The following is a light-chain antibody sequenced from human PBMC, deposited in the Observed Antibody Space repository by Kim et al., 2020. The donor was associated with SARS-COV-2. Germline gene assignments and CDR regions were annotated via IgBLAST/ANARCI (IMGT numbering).Light chain of an antibody. CDR1: NIGTTS. CDR3: QVWDSSSDHRV. CDR2: SDS. J-gene: IGLJ3*02. V-gene: IGLV3-21*04. Sequence: PGKPARIPCGATNIGTTSLLCSQHTPGQAPVLVIYSDSDRPSGIPERFSGSNSCNTATLPISRVDAGDEADYYCQVWDSSSDHRVFGGGTQLTVL.